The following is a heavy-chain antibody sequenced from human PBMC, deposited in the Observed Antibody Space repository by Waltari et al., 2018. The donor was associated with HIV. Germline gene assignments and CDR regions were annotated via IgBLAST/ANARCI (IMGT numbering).Heavy chain of an antibody. CDR3: AKAVRYQLLYYAMDV. V-gene: IGHV3-23*01. Sequence: EVQLLESGGGLVQPGGSMRLSCAGSGLTFRSYAMSWVRQAPGEGLGVVSGLSAGGETTHYAASVKGRFTISRDESNNTLYLQMNSLRAEDTAVYYCAKAVRYQLLYYAMDVWGQGTTVTVSS. CDR2: LSAGGETT. J-gene: IGHJ6*02. CDR1: GLTFRSYA. D-gene: IGHD2-2*01.